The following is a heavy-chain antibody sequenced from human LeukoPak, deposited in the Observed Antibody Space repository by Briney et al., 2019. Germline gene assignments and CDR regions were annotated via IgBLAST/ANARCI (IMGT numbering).Heavy chain of an antibody. CDR1: GGSISSYY. Sequence: SETLSLSGTVSGGSISSYYWSWIRQTPGKGLEWIGYIYYSGSTDYNPSLKSRVTISVDTSKNQFSLKLSSVTAADTAVYFCARGPYSYDSSGAFDIWGQGTMVTVSS. J-gene: IGHJ3*02. CDR3: ARGPYSYDSSGAFDI. D-gene: IGHD3-22*01. CDR2: IYYSGST. V-gene: IGHV4-59*08.